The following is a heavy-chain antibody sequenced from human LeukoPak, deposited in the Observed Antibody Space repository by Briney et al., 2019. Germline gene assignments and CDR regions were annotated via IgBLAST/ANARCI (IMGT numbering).Heavy chain of an antibody. D-gene: IGHD4-11*01. CDR3: AKDPRTTVTTDYGY. J-gene: IGHJ4*02. V-gene: IGHV3-23*01. CDR1: GFTFSSYA. CDR2: ISGSGGST. Sequence: GGSLRLSCAASGFTFSSYAMSWVRQAPGKGLEWVSAISGSGGSTYYADSVKGRFTISKDNSKNTLYLQMNSLRAEDTAVYYCAKDPRTTVTTDYGYWGQGTLVTVSS.